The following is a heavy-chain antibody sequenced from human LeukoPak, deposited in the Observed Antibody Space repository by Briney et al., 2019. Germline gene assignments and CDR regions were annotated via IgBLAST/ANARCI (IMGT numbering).Heavy chain of an antibody. CDR2: ISAYNGHT. Sequence: ASVKVSCKASGYTFNHYGISWVRQAPGRGLEWLGWISAYNGHTGYAQNFQGRLTMTTDTPTTTAYMELRSLRSDDTAIYYCARWGDSSSWPPIWFDPWGQGTLVTVSS. CDR1: GYTFNHYG. J-gene: IGHJ5*02. D-gene: IGHD6-13*01. V-gene: IGHV1-18*01. CDR3: ARWGDSSSWPPIWFDP.